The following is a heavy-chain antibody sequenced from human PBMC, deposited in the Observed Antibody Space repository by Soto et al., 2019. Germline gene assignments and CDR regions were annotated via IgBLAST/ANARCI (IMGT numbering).Heavy chain of an antibody. J-gene: IGHJ4*02. CDR1: GFTFRSYV. V-gene: IGHV3-33*05. Sequence: QVQLVESGGGVVQPGTSLRLSCVGSGFTFRSYVIHWVRQAPGKGLEWVALTSYDGSNNFYGDSVKGRFTISRHNSRNTVELQMYSLRFEDTALYYCARWGTTGGLDVWGQGTLVSVPS. D-gene: IGHD3-16*01. CDR3: ARWGTTGGLDV. CDR2: TSYDGSNN.